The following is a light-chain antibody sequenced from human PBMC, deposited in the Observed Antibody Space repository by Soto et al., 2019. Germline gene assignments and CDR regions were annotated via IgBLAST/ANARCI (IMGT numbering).Light chain of an antibody. CDR1: QSVSSSY. V-gene: IGKV3-20*01. CDR3: QQYGSSLWT. Sequence: EVRLSQSPGTLSLSPGERATLSCRASQSVSSSYLAWYQQKPGQAPRLLIYSASSRATGIPDRFSGSGSGTDFTLTISRLEPEDFAVYYCQQYGSSLWTFGQGTKVDIK. CDR2: SAS. J-gene: IGKJ1*01.